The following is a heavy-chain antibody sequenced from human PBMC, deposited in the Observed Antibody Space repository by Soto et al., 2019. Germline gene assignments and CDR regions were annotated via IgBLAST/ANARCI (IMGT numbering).Heavy chain of an antibody. CDR3: ARVLLWFGEFHVSYYYGMDV. Sequence: GGSLRLSCAASGSTFSSYAMSWVRQAPGKGLEWVSAISGSGGSTYYADSVKGRFTISRDNSKNTLYLQMNSLRAEDTAVYYCARVLLWFGEFHVSYYYGMDVWGQGTTVTVSS. D-gene: IGHD3-10*01. CDR1: GSTFSSYA. V-gene: IGHV3-23*01. CDR2: ISGSGGST. J-gene: IGHJ6*02.